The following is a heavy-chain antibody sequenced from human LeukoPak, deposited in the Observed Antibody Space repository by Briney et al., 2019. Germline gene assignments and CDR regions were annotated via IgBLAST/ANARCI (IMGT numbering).Heavy chain of an antibody. D-gene: IGHD3-22*01. CDR2: ISGSAHKI. CDR1: GFTFSSYA. CDR3: ARDVWHYYDSSGYYGY. Sequence: GGSLRLSCAASGFTFSSYAMSWVRQAPEKGLDWVSVISGSAHKIRYADSVKGRFTISRDNSENIVYLQMNSLRAEDTAVYYCARDVWHYYDSSGYYGYWGQGTLVTVSS. J-gene: IGHJ4*02. V-gene: IGHV3-23*01.